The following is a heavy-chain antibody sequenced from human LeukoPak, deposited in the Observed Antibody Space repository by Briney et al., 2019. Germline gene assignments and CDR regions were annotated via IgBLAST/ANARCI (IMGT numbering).Heavy chain of an antibody. CDR1: GGSIIDNSFY. J-gene: IGHJ4*02. V-gene: IGHV4-39*01. Sequence: SETLSLPCTVTGGSIIDNSFYWGWIRQPPGRGLEWIGRIFHSGTTDYNPSLERRVIIAVDTSKNQFSLRLTSVTAADTAVYYCSRLTDSWGQRILVTVSS. CDR2: IFHSGTT. CDR3: SRLTDS.